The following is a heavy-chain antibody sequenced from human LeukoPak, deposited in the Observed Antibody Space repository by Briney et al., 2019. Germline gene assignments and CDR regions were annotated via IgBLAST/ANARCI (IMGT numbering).Heavy chain of an antibody. Sequence: PGGSLRLSCAASRFIFSSYAMTWVRQAPGRGLEWLSTISGSGTTTYYVDSVKGRFTVSRDNSKNTLYLQMSSLRAGDTAVYYCAKAGHYGSGSYYSDYWGRGTLVTVSP. D-gene: IGHD3-10*01. CDR1: RFIFSSYA. CDR2: ISGSGTTT. V-gene: IGHV3-23*01. CDR3: AKAGHYGSGSYYSDY. J-gene: IGHJ4*02.